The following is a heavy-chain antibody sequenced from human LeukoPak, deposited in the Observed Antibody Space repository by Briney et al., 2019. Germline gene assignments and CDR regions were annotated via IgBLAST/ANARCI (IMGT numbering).Heavy chain of an antibody. CDR1: GYTFASYY. Sequence: ASVKVSCKASGYTFASYYMHWVRQAPGQGLEWMGIINPSGGSTSYAQKFQGRVTMTRDTSTSTVYMELSSLRSEDTAVYYCARAGYSHWFDPWGQGTLVTVSS. CDR3: ARAGYSHWFDP. V-gene: IGHV1-46*01. CDR2: INPSGGST. D-gene: IGHD2-21*01. J-gene: IGHJ5*02.